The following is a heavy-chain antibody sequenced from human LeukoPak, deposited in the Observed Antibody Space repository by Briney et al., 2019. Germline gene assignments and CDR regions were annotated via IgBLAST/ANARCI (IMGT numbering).Heavy chain of an antibody. V-gene: IGHV3-21*04. CDR2: ISSSSSYI. D-gene: IGHD3-22*01. Sequence: GGSLRLSCAASGFTFSSYSMNWVRQAPGKGLEWVSSISSSSSYIYYADSVKGRFTISRANSKNTLYLQMNSLRAEDTAVYYCAKDRDNYYDSSGYFDYWGQGTLVTVSS. CDR1: GFTFSSYS. J-gene: IGHJ4*02. CDR3: AKDRDNYYDSSGYFDY.